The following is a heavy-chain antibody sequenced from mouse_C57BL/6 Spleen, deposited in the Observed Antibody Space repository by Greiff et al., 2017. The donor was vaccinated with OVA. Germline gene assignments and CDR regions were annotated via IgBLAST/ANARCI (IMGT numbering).Heavy chain of an antibody. V-gene: IGHV1-64*01. Sequence: QVQLQQPGAELVKPGASVKLSCKASGYTFTSYWMHWVKQRPGQGLEWIGMIHPNSGSTNYNEKFKSKATLTVDKSSSTAYMQLSSLTSEDSAVYYCASIVTTGYYYAMDYWGQGTSVTVSS. CDR3: ASIVTTGYYYAMDY. CDR1: GYTFTSYW. D-gene: IGHD2-12*01. J-gene: IGHJ4*01. CDR2: IHPNSGST.